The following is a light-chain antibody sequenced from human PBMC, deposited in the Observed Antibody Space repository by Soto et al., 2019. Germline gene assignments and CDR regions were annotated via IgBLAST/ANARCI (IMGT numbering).Light chain of an antibody. CDR3: SSYTSSSLVV. Sequence: QSVLTQPASVSGSPGQSITISCTGTSSDVGGYNYVSWYQQHPGKAPKLMIYDVSNRPSGVSNRFSGSKSGNTASLTIFGLQAEDEADYYCSSYTSSSLVVFGGGTKLTVL. CDR2: DVS. V-gene: IGLV2-14*01. CDR1: SSDVGGYNY. J-gene: IGLJ2*01.